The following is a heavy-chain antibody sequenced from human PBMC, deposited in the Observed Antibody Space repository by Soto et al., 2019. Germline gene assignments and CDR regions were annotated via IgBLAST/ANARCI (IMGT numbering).Heavy chain of an antibody. Sequence: PSETLSLTCTVSGGSISSGCYYWSWIHQHPGKGLEWIGYIYYSGSTYYNPSLKSRVTISVDTSKNQFSLKLSSVTAADTAVYYCARALGNWNYDLSDAFDIWGQGTMVTVSS. CDR1: GGSISSGCYY. V-gene: IGHV4-31*03. J-gene: IGHJ3*02. CDR3: ARALGNWNYDLSDAFDI. CDR2: IYYSGST. D-gene: IGHD1-7*01.